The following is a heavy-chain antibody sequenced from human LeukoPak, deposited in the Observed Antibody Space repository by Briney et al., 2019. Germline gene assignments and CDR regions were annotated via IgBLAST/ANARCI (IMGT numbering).Heavy chain of an antibody. D-gene: IGHD5-18*01. V-gene: IGHV3-21*01. Sequence: PGGSLRLSCAASGFTFSSYTMNWVRQAPGKGLEWVSSTSSASSYIYYADSVKGRFTISRDNAKDSLYLQMDSLRAEDTAVYYCTRDQGYNYGSFYYYRGMDVWGQGTTVTVSS. CDR2: TSSASSYI. CDR1: GFTFSSYT. J-gene: IGHJ6*02. CDR3: TRDQGYNYGSFYYYRGMDV.